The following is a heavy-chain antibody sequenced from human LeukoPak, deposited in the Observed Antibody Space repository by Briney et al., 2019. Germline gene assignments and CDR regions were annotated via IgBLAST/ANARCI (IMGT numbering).Heavy chain of an antibody. CDR3: ANLARGPYFDY. CDR2: ISDSGGST. J-gene: IGHJ4*02. CDR1: GFTFSSYA. Sequence: PAGSLRLSCAASGFTFSSYAMSWVRQAPGKGLEWVSAISDSGGSTYYADSVKGRFTFSRDNSKNTLYLQMNRLRAEDTAVYYCANLARGPYFDYWGQGTLVSVSS. V-gene: IGHV3-23*01.